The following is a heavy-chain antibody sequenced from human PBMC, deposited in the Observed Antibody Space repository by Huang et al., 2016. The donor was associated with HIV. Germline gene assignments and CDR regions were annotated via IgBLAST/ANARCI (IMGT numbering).Heavy chain of an antibody. D-gene: IGHD3-3*01. CDR2: VDYTGST. V-gene: IGHV4-59*11. CDR3: ARDLLVLESDAFDI. CDR1: GGSMSSHY. J-gene: IGHJ3*02. Sequence: QVQLQESGPGLVKPSETLSLTCTVSGGSMSSHYWSWLRQPPGKGPEWIGSVDYTGSTNNNPSLTSRVTISVDTSKNQFSLKMTSVTTADTAVYYCARDLLVLESDAFDIWGPGTMVTVSS.